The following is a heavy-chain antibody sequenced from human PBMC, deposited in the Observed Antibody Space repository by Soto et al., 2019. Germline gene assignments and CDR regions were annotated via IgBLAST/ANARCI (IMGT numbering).Heavy chain of an antibody. CDR1: GGTFSGYG. CDR2: IIPIFGTA. V-gene: IGHV1-69*12. CDR3: ARDLGSGIYYWGAGY. D-gene: IGHD1-26*01. Sequence: QVQLVQSGAEVKKPGSSAKVSCKASGGTFSGYGISWVRQAPGQGLEWMGGIIPIFGTANYAQKFQARVTSTADESTSTAYMDLGSLRSEDTAVYYWARDLGSGIYYWGAGYWGQGTLVTVSS. J-gene: IGHJ4*02.